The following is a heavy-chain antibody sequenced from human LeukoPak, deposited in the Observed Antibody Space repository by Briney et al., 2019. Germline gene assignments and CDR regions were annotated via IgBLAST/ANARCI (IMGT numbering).Heavy chain of an antibody. CDR3: ARDGDTAAAGYYFDS. V-gene: IGHV3-30-3*01. D-gene: IGHD6-13*01. CDR2: ISNDGNDK. CDR1: GFTFSNYA. J-gene: IGHJ4*02. Sequence: HPGGSLRPSCAASGFTFSNYAMHWVRQAPGKGLEWVAVISNDGNDKYNADSVKGRFTISRDNSKSMVYLQTNSLRVEDTAVYYCARDGDTAAAGYYFDSWGQGTLVTVSS.